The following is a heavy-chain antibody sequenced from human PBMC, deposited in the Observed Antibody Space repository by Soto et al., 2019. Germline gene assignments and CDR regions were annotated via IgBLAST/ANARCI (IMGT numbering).Heavy chain of an antibody. V-gene: IGHV1-69*06. CDR3: ARSSPYTVVRQPTGNQDYYGRDV. J-gene: IGHJ6*02. D-gene: IGHD2-2*01. Sequence: QVQLVQSGAEVKKPGSSVKVFCKASGGTFSNYTISWVRQAPGQGLEWMGGIIPVFGTTDYEQKFQGRVTITADRFTRTAYMKLGSLRSADTAVYYCARSSPYTVVRQPTGNQDYYGRDVWGQGTTVTVSS. CDR1: GGTFSNYT. CDR2: IIPVFGTT.